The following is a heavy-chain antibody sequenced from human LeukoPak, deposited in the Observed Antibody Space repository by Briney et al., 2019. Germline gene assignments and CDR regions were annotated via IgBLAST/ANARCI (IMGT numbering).Heavy chain of an antibody. J-gene: IGHJ3*02. Sequence: GGSLRLSCAASGFTFSNYWMHWVRQAPGKGLVWVSRINSDETITTYADSVRGRFTVSRDDAKNTLYLQMNSLRAEDTAVYYCARDPGLFDAFDIWGQGTIVTVSS. V-gene: IGHV3-74*01. CDR1: GFTFSNYW. D-gene: IGHD3-10*02. CDR2: INSDETIT. CDR3: ARDPGLFDAFDI.